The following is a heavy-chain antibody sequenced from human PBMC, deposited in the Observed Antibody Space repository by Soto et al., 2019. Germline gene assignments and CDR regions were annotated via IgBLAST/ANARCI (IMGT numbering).Heavy chain of an antibody. J-gene: IGHJ6*03. D-gene: IGHD3-3*01. CDR1: GGSISSGGYY. V-gene: IGHV4-31*03. CDR3: SRLSRFLYYYYMDV. CDR2: IYYSGST. Sequence: QVQLQESGPGLVKPSQTLSLTCTVSGGSISSGGYYLSWIRQHPGKGLEWIGYIYYSGSTYYNPTLHSRVTISVDTSTNQFSLKLSSVTAADTAVYYCSRLSRFLYYYYMDVWGKGTTVTVSS.